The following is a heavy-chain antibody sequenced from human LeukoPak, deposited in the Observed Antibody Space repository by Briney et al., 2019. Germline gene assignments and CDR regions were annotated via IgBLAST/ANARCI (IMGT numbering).Heavy chain of an antibody. CDR3: AREGSSWPFDY. V-gene: IGHV3-30-3*01. J-gene: IGHJ4*02. Sequence: GGSLRLSCAASGFTFSSYAMHWVRQAPGKGLEWVAVLSYDGSNKYYADSVKGRFTISRDNSKNTLYLQMNSLRAEDTAVYYCAREGSSWPFDYWGQGTLVTVSS. CDR2: LSYDGSNK. CDR1: GFTFSSYA. D-gene: IGHD6-13*01.